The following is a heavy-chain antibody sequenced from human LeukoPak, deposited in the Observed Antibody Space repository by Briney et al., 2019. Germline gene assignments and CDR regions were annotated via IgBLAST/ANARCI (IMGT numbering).Heavy chain of an antibody. V-gene: IGHV3-48*03. Sequence: RGSLTLSCAPSGFTLNNYEMNGVGQAAGEGLEWVSYISRSVTTIYYTDSMKGRFHISRDNAKNSLYLQMNSLSAEDKALYYCARVGRADCGGDCYAPYYYMDVWGKGTRVTVSS. CDR1: GFTLNNYE. D-gene: IGHD2-21*02. CDR3: ARVGRADCGGDCYAPYYYMDV. CDR2: ISRSVTTI. J-gene: IGHJ6*03.